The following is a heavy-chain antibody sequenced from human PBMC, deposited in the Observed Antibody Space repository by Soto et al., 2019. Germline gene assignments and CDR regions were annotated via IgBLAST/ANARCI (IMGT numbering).Heavy chain of an antibody. Sequence: QVQLQQWGAGLLKPSETLSLTCAVYGGSFSGYYWSWIRQPPGKGLEWIGEINHSGSTNYNPSLKGRVTISVDTSKNQFSLKLSSVTAADTAVYYCARGQGGHGYYFDYWGQGTLVTVSS. V-gene: IGHV4-34*01. CDR2: INHSGST. CDR3: ARGQGGHGYYFDY. D-gene: IGHD3-16*01. CDR1: GGSFSGYY. J-gene: IGHJ4*02.